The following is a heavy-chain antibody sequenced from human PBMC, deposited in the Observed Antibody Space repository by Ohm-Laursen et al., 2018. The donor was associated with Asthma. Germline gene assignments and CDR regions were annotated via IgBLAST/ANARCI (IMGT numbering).Heavy chain of an antibody. CDR1: GGSISSYY. CDR3: AREGIAAAGTRSAGAFDI. Sequence: TLSLTCTVSGGSISSYYWSWIRQPPGKGLEWIGYIYNIGSTSYNPSLKSRVTISVDRPKNQFSLKLSSVTAADTAVYYCAREGIAAAGTRSAGAFDIWGQGTMVTVSS. D-gene: IGHD6-13*01. J-gene: IGHJ3*02. CDR2: IYNIGST. V-gene: IGHV4-59*12.